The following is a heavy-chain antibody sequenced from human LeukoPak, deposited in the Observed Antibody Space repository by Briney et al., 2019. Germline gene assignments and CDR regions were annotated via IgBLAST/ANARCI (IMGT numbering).Heavy chain of an antibody. CDR1: GFTFSNAW. D-gene: IGHD3-10*01. CDR2: ISYDGSNK. Sequence: PGGSLRLSCAASGFTFSNAWMSWVRQAPGKGLEWVAVISYDGSNKYYADSVKGRFTISRDNSKNTLYLQMNSLRAEDTAVYYCAKDGFDHTNWFDPWGQGTLVTVSS. J-gene: IGHJ5*02. CDR3: AKDGFDHTNWFDP. V-gene: IGHV3-30*18.